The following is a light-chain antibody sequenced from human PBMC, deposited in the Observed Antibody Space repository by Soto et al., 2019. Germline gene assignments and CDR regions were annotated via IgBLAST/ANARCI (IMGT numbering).Light chain of an antibody. J-gene: IGKJ1*01. CDR2: GAS. CDR1: QSINSF. CDR3: QQYGGSPWT. V-gene: IGKV3-20*01. Sequence: EIVMTQSPATLSVSPGEGATLSCRASQSINSFLAWYQQRRGQAPRLLIHGASNRATGIPDRFSGSGSGTDFTLTFSRLEPEDFAVYYCQQYGGSPWTFGQGTKVDI.